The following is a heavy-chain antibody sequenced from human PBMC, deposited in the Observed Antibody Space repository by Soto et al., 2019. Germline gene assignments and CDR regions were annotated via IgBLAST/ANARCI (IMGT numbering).Heavy chain of an antibody. CDR1: GFTFSSYA. V-gene: IGHV3-23*01. D-gene: IGHD1-26*01. CDR3: ARDPRYRETY. J-gene: IGHJ4*02. CDR2: ISASGGIT. Sequence: GESLKISCAASGFTFSSYAMSWVRQAPGKGLEWVSGISASGGITYYADSVKGRFTISRDNSKNTLYLQMNSLRAEDTAVYYCARDPRYRETYWGQGILVTVSS.